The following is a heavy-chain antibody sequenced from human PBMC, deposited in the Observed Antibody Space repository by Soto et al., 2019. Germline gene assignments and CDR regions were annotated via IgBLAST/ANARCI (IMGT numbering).Heavy chain of an antibody. CDR1: GFTFSDYY. CDR2: ISTTSDYT. V-gene: IGHV3-11*06. D-gene: IGHD6-13*01. Sequence: GGSLRLSCAASGFTFSDYYMTWIRQAPGEGLEWVSYISTTSDYTNYADSVKGRFTISRDNAKNSLYLQMNSLRAEDTAVYYCARDRDITSSWSFDYWGQGTLVTVSS. CDR3: ARDRDITSSWSFDY. J-gene: IGHJ4*02.